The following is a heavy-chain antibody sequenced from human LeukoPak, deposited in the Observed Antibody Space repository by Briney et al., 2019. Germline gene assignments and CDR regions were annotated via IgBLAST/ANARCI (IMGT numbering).Heavy chain of an antibody. J-gene: IGHJ4*02. CDR3: ARHHRAYNWNGPPLHFFDH. Sequence: GASVKVSCKASGGTFSNYAISWVRQAPGQGLEWMGGIIPIFGTRNYAQKFQGRVTATADESTSTAYMELSSLRSDDTAVYYCARHHRAYNWNGPPLHFFDHWGQGTLVTVSS. CDR2: IIPIFGTR. CDR1: GGTFSNYA. D-gene: IGHD1-20*01. V-gene: IGHV1-69*13.